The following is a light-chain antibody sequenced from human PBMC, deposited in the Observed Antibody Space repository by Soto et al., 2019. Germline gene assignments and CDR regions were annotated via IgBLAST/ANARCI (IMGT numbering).Light chain of an antibody. CDR3: QQSLTMPIT. CDR1: QSINNY. CDR2: SAS. Sequence: DIHITHSPDSLSVSLRHRFTITIRASQSINNYLNWYLQRPGQAPKLLIRSASTLQRGVPSRFSGSGSRTEFTLTIADLQPDDFGTYYCQQSLTMPITFGHGTRLEI. J-gene: IGKJ5*01. V-gene: IGKV1-39*01.